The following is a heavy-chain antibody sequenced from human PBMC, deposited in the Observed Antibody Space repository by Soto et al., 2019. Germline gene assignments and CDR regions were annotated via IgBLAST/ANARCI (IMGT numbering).Heavy chain of an antibody. CDR1: GRTFSSYA. CDR3: ARGHCSSTSCYRYYYYGMDV. V-gene: IGHV1-69*13. Sequence: SVKVSCKASGRTFSSYAISWVRQAPGQGLEWMGGIIPIFGTANYAQKFQGRVTITADESTSTAYMELSSLRSEDTAVYYCARGHCSSTSCYRYYYYGMDVWGQGTTVTVSS. D-gene: IGHD2-2*02. CDR2: IIPIFGTA. J-gene: IGHJ6*02.